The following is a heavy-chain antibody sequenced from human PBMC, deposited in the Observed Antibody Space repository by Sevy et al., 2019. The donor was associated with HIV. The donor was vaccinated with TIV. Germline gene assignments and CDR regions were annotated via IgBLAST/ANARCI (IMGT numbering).Heavy chain of an antibody. D-gene: IGHD2-21*02. CDR1: GFTFGDYA. V-gene: IGHV3-49*03. CDR3: TRRASRVYGDHLNLY. Sequence: GGSLRLSCTASGFTFGDYAMSWFRQAPGRGLEWVGFIRSETYGETKEYAAYVKGRFTGSRDDSKSFVYLQMNSLKTEDTAVYYCTRRASRVYGDHLNLYWGQGTLVTVSS. J-gene: IGHJ4*02. CDR2: IRSETYGETK.